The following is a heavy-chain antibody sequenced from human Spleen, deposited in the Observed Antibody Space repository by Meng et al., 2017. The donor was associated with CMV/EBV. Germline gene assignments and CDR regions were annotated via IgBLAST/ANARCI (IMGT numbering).Heavy chain of an antibody. J-gene: IGHJ6*02. Sequence: SETLSLTCTFSGVSISSSNYYWGWIRQPPGKGLEWIGTIIYSSGSTYFNPSLKSRVTISVDTSKNQFSLKLSSVTAADTAVYYCARAASSGWYWYYYGMDVWGQGTTVTVSS. CDR3: ARAASSGWYWYYYGMDV. D-gene: IGHD6-19*01. V-gene: IGHV4-39*07. CDR1: GVSISSSNYY. CDR2: IIYSSGST.